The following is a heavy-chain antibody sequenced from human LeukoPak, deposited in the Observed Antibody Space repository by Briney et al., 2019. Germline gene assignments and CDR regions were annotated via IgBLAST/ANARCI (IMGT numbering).Heavy chain of an antibody. Sequence: PSETLSLTCTVSGGSISCSTNHWGWIRQPPGKGMEWIGSIYYSGGSTYYNPSLESRVTIFVDTSKSQFSLKLSSVTAADTAVYYCARQEGYFDTSGFFHYWGQGTLVTVSS. CDR2: IYYSGGST. J-gene: IGHJ4*02. CDR3: ARQEGYFDTSGFFHY. D-gene: IGHD3-22*01. CDR1: GGSISCSTNH. V-gene: IGHV4-39*01.